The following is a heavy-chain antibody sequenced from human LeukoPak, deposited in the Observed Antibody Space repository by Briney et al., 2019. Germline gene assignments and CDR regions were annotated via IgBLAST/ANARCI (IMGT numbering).Heavy chain of an antibody. CDR2: ISSSSSYI. D-gene: IGHD5-18*01. J-gene: IGHJ4*02. CDR3: ARQRGYSYGFGY. Sequence: GGSLRLSCAASGFTFSSYSMNWVRQAPGKGLEWGSSISSSSSYIYYADSVKGRFTISRDNAKNSLYLQMNSLRAEDTAVYYCARQRGYSYGFGYWGQGTLVTVSS. V-gene: IGHV3-21*01. CDR1: GFTFSSYS.